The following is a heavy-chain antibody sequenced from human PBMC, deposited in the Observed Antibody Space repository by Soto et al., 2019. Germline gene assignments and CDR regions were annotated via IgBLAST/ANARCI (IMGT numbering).Heavy chain of an antibody. CDR3: ARGDYDFWSGYPPMDV. J-gene: IGHJ6*02. CDR1: GFTFSSYA. V-gene: IGHV3-30-3*01. D-gene: IGHD3-3*01. Sequence: QVQLVESGGGVVQPGRSLRLSCAASGFTFSSYAMHWVRQAPGKGLEWVAVISYDGSNKYYADSVKGRFTISRDNSKNTLYLQMNSLRAEDTAVYYCARGDYDFWSGYPPMDVWGQGTTVTVSS. CDR2: ISYDGSNK.